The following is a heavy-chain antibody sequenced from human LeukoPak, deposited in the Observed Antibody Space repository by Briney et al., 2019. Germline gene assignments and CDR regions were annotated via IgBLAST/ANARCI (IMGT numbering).Heavy chain of an antibody. V-gene: IGHV4-39*01. CDR1: GGSISKNEYF. D-gene: IGHD6-13*01. Sequence: PSETLSLTCTVSGGSISKNEYFWGWIRQPPGKDLEWIANIFYTGSTFYNPSLRSRVTMSVDTSSNQFSLNLSSVTAADTAVYFCARAYRSSWYANWFDPWGQGTLVTVSS. CDR3: ARAYRSSWYANWFDP. CDR2: IFYTGST. J-gene: IGHJ5*02.